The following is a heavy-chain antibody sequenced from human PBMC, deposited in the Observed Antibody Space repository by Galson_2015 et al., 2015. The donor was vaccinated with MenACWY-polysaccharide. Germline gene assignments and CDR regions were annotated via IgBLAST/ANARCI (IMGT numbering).Heavy chain of an antibody. V-gene: IGHV3-48*03. CDR3: ARAGLGFYDAFDI. Sequence: SLRLSCAASGFTFSSYEMNWVRQAPGKGLEWVSYISSSGSTIYYADSVKGRFTISRDNAKNSLYLQMNSLRAEDTAVYYCARAGLGFYDAFDIWGQGTMVTVSS. CDR2: ISSSGSTI. D-gene: IGHD3-3*01. J-gene: IGHJ3*02. CDR1: GFTFSSYE.